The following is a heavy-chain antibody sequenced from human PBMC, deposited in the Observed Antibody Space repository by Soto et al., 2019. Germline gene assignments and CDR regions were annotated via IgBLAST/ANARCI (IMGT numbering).Heavy chain of an antibody. V-gene: IGHV1-69*06. D-gene: IGHD6-6*01. Sequence: ASVKVSCKASGGTFSSYAISWVRQAPGQGLEWMGGIIPIFGTANYAQKFQGRVTITADKSTSTAYMELSSLRSEDTAVYYCARDRREYSTSSDDFDIWGQGTMVTVSS. CDR1: GGTFSSYA. CDR3: ARDRREYSTSSDDFDI. J-gene: IGHJ3*02. CDR2: IIPIFGTA.